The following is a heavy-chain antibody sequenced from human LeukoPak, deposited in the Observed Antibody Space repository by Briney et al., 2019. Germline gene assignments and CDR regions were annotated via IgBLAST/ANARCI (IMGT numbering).Heavy chain of an antibody. CDR3: ARPLTPTYSSSWYEGY. Sequence: RSSETLSLTCTVSGVSISSSSYYWGWIRQPPGKGLEWIGSIYYSGSTYYNPSLKSRGTISVESSKTPYSLKLSSVTAADTAVYYCARPLTPTYSSSWYEGYWGQGTLVTVSS. J-gene: IGHJ4*02. D-gene: IGHD6-13*01. V-gene: IGHV4-39*01. CDR1: GVSISSSSYY. CDR2: IYYSGST.